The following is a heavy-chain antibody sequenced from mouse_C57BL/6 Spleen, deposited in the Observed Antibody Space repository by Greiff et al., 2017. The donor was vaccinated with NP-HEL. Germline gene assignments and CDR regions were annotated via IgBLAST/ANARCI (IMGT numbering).Heavy chain of an antibody. J-gene: IGHJ3*01. V-gene: IGHV1-53*01. D-gene: IGHD4-1*02. CDR1: GYTFTSYW. CDR3: ARAQLGRDGGFAY. CDR2: INPSNGGT. Sequence: VQLQQPGTELVKPGASVKLSCKASGYTFTSYWMHWVKQRPGQGLEWIGNINPSNGGTNYNEKFKSKATLTLDKSSSTAYMQLSSLTSEDSAVYYCARAQLGRDGGFAYWGQGTLVTVSA.